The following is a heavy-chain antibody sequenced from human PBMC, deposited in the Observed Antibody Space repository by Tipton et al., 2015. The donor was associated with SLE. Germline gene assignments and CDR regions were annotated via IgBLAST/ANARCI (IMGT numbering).Heavy chain of an antibody. CDR2: IRYDGSNK. V-gene: IGHV3-30*02. CDR3: ARLIAAAGTASY. J-gene: IGHJ4*02. D-gene: IGHD6-13*01. CDR1: GFTFSSYG. Sequence: QLVQSGGGLVKPGGSLRLSCAASGFTFSSYGMHWVRQAPGKGLEWVAFIRYDGSNKYYADSVKGRFTISRDNSKNTLYLQMNSLGAEDTAVYYCARLIAAAGTASYWGQGTLVTVSS.